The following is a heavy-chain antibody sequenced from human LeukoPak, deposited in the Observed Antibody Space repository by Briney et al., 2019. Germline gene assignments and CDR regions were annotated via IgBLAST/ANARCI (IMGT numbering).Heavy chain of an antibody. J-gene: IGHJ4*02. CDR1: GYTFTGYY. CDR2: INPNSGGT. Sequence: ASVKVSCKASGYTFTGYYMHWVRQAPGQGLEWMGWINPNSGGTKYAQKFQGRVTMTRDTSITTAYMKLSRLRSDDTAVYYCARELVATMVDYWGQGTLVIVSS. CDR3: ARELVATMVDY. D-gene: IGHD5-12*01. V-gene: IGHV1-2*02.